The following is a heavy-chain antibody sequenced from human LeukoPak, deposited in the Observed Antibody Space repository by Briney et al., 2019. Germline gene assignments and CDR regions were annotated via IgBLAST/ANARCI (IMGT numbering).Heavy chain of an antibody. Sequence: GGSLRLSCAASGFTFSSYAMSWVRQAPGKGLEWVSAISGSGGSTYYTDSVKGRFTISRDNSKNTLFLEMNSLRAEDTAVYSCAKDYGSGRIYFESWGQGTLVTVSS. V-gene: IGHV3-23*01. D-gene: IGHD1-1*01. CDR1: GFTFSSYA. CDR3: AKDYGSGRIYFES. CDR2: ISGSGGST. J-gene: IGHJ4*02.